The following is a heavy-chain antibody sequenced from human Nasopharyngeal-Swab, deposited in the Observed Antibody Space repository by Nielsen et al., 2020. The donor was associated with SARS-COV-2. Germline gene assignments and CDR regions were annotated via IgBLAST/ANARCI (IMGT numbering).Heavy chain of an antibody. CDR3: TKGSSSASYPNWFDP. V-gene: IGHV3-9*01. CDR1: GFTFDEYA. CDR2: ISWNSGTT. J-gene: IGHJ5*02. Sequence: SLKISCAASGFTFDEYAMHWVRQAPGKGLEWVSGISWNSGTTIYADAVKGRFTISRDNAKSSLYLQMSSLRAEDTALYFCTKGSSSASYPNWFDPWGQGTLVTVSS. D-gene: IGHD3-10*01.